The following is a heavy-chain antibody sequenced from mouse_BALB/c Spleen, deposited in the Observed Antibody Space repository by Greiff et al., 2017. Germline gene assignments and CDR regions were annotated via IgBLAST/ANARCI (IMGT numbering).Heavy chain of an antibody. CDR1: GFNIKDTY. CDR2: IDPANGNT. V-gene: IGHV14-3*02. Sequence: VQLQQSGAQLVKPGASVKLSCTASGFNIKDTYMHWVKQRPEQGLEWIGRIDPANGNTKYDPKFQGKATITADTSSNTAYLQLSSLTSEDTAVYYCARDPDYGLDYWGQGTTLTVSS. D-gene: IGHD2-4*01. CDR3: ARDPDYGLDY. J-gene: IGHJ2*01.